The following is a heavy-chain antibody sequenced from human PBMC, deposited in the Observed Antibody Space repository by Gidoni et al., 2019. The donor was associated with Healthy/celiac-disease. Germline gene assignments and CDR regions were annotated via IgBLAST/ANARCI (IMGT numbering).Heavy chain of an antibody. CDR1: GFTFSSYG. CDR3: AREQLVRGPIDY. Sequence: QVQLVESGGGVVQPGRSLRLSCVASGFTFSSYGMHWVRQAPGKGLEWVAVIWYDGSNKYYADSVKGRFTISRDNSKNTLYLQMNSLRAEDTAVYYCAREQLVRGPIDYWGQGTLVTVSS. CDR2: IWYDGSNK. J-gene: IGHJ4*02. V-gene: IGHV3-33*01. D-gene: IGHD6-13*01.